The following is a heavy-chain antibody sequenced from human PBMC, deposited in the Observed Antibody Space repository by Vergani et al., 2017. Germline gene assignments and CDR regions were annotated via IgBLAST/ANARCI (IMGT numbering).Heavy chain of an antibody. CDR1: GFTFSSYG. V-gene: IGHV3-33*01. CDR2: IWYDGSNK. J-gene: IGHJ5*02. CDR3: AGTAIPTTVVTPAGWFDP. D-gene: IGHD4-23*01. Sequence: QVQLVESGGGVVQPGRSLRLSCAASGFTFSSYGMHWVRQAPGKGLEWVAVIWYDGSNKYYADSVKGRFTISRDNSKNTLYLQMNSLRAEDTAVYYCAGTAIPTTVVTPAGWFDPWGQGTLVTVSS.